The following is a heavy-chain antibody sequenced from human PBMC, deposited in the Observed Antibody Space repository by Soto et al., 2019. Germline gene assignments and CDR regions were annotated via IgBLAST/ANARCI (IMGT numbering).Heavy chain of an antibody. CDR1: GFTFTSSA. Sequence: ASVKVSCKASGFTFTSSAVQWVRQARGQRLEWIGWIVVGSGNTNYAQKFQERVTITRDMSTSTAYMELSSLRSEDTAVYYCAADPVGYYYDCSGDLCFDYWGQGTLVTVSS. D-gene: IGHD3-22*01. CDR3: AADPVGYYYDCSGDLCFDY. CDR2: IVVGSGNT. V-gene: IGHV1-58*01. J-gene: IGHJ4*02.